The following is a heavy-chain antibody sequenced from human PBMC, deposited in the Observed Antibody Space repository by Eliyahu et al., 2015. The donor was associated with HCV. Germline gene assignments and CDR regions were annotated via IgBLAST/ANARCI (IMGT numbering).Heavy chain of an antibody. CDR2: INXGNGNT. CDR3: ARESFLGYCSSTSCYTGNGGYYYYMDV. CDR1: GYTFTSYA. D-gene: IGHD2-2*02. Sequence: QVQLVQSGAEVKKPGASVKVSCKASGYTFTSYAMHWVXXAPGQRLEWMGWINXGNGNTKYSQKFQGRVTITRDTSASTAYMELSSLRSEDTAVYYCARESFLGYCSSTSCYTGNGGYYYYMDVWGKGTTVTVSS. V-gene: IGHV1-3*01. J-gene: IGHJ6*03.